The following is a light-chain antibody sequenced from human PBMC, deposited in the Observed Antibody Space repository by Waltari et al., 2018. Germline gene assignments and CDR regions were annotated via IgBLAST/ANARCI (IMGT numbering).Light chain of an antibody. J-gene: IGKJ1*01. CDR2: GTS. CDR3: QKYGPPPRT. V-gene: IGKV3-20*01. Sequence: EVMLTQSPGTLSFSPGERATLSCRDSQSVNHNYLDWFQQKPGQAPRLLIYGTSTRATGIPARFSGSGSGTDFTLTISRLEPEDFAVYYCQKYGPPPRTFGQGTKVEIK. CDR1: QSVNHNY.